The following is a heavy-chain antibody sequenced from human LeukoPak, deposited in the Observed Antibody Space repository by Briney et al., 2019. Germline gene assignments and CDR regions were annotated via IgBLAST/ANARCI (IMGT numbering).Heavy chain of an antibody. CDR1: GFTFSNYW. CDR2: INQDGSVK. D-gene: IGHD6-13*01. J-gene: IGHJ4*02. V-gene: IGHV3-7*01. Sequence: GGSLRLSCAASGFTFSNYWMSWVRQAPGKGLEWVANINQDGSVKYYLDSVRGRFTISRDNAKNSLYVQMYSLRAEDTAVYYCARIGYSSSCTDYWGQGTLVTVSS. CDR3: ARIGYSSSCTDY.